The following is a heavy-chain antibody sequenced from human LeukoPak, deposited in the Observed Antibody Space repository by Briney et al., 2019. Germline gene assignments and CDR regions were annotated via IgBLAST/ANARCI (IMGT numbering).Heavy chain of an antibody. D-gene: IGHD2-2*01. CDR1: GFTFSKFA. V-gene: IGHV3-23*01. CDR2: ISKNGGDT. CDR3: AKSTGRLDPFDY. J-gene: IGHJ4*02. Sequence: GGSLRLSCVASGFTFSKFAMSWVRQAPGKGLEWVSGISKNGGDTYCADSVKGRFTISRDNSKNTLSLQMNSLRVEDTAVYYCAKSTGRLDPFDYWGQGTLVTVSS.